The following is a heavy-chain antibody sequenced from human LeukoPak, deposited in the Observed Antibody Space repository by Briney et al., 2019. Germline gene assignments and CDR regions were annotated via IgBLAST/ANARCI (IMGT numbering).Heavy chain of an antibody. CDR2: IYYSGST. CDR1: GGPLTSYY. Sequence: SETLSLTCAVSGGPLTSYYWTWIRQPPGKGLEWIGSIYYSGSTYYNPSLKSRVTISVDTSKNQFSLKLSSVTAADTAVYYCARHMPLRFLEWLLAWFDPWGQGTLVTVSS. V-gene: IGHV4-59*05. J-gene: IGHJ5*02. CDR3: ARHMPLRFLEWLLAWFDP. D-gene: IGHD3-3*01.